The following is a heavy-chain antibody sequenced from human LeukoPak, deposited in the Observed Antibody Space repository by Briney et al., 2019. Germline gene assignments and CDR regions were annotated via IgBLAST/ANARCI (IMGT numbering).Heavy chain of an antibody. Sequence: GGSLRLSCAASGFTVSSNYMSWVRQAPGKGLEWVSVIYSGGSTYYADSVKGRFTISRDNSKNTLYLQMNSLRAEDTAVYYCARETVRGVSDYWGQGTLVTVSS. V-gene: IGHV3-53*01. D-gene: IGHD3-10*01. CDR1: GFTVSSNY. CDR2: IYSGGST. CDR3: ARETVRGVSDY. J-gene: IGHJ4*02.